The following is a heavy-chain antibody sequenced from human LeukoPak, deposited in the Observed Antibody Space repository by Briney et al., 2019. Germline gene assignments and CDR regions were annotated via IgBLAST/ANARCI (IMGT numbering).Heavy chain of an antibody. CDR1: GFTFSSYG. CDR2: ISYDGSNK. Sequence: GRSLRLSCAASGFTFSSYGMHWVRQAPGKGLEWVAVISYDGSNKYYADSVKGRFTISRDNSKNTLYLQMNSLRAEDTAVYYCAKSNTISSLSPYYYYGMDVWGQGTTVTVSS. J-gene: IGHJ6*02. V-gene: IGHV3-30*18. D-gene: IGHD3-3*02. CDR3: AKSNTISSLSPYYYYGMDV.